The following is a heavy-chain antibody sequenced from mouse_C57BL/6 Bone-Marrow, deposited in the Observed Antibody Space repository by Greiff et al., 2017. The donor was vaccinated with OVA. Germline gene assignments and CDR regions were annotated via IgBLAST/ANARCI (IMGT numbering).Heavy chain of an antibody. Sequence: VQLQQPGAELVKPGASVKLSCKASGYTFTSYWMHWVKQRPGQGLEWIGMIHPNSGSTNYNEKFKSKATLTVDKSSSTAYMQLSSLTSEDSAVYYCAPIYYAVYFDYWGQGTTLTVSS. CDR1: GYTFTSYW. D-gene: IGHD2-1*01. V-gene: IGHV1-64*01. CDR2: IHPNSGST. J-gene: IGHJ2*01. CDR3: APIYYAVYFDY.